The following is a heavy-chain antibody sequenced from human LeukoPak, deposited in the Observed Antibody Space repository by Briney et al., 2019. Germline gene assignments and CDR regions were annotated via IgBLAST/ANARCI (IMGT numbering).Heavy chain of an antibody. J-gene: IGHJ4*02. CDR2: INHSGST. Sequence: PSETLSLTCTVSGYSISSGYYWGWIRQPPGKGLEWIGEINHSGSTNYNPSLKSRVTISVDTSKNQFSLKLSSVTAADTAVYYCARGTLGRGFDYWGQGTLVTVSS. D-gene: IGHD7-27*01. CDR3: ARGTLGRGFDY. V-gene: IGHV4-38-2*02. CDR1: GYSISSGYY.